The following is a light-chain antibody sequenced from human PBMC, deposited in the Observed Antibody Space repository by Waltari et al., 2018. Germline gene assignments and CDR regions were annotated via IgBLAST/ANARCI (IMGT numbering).Light chain of an antibody. V-gene: IGKV1-39*01. CDR2: AAS. Sequence: DIQMTQSPSSLSASVGDRVTIPCRASQSISSYLNWYQQKPGKAPKLLIYAASSLTSGVPSRFSGSGSGTDFTLTISSLQPEDFATYYCQQSYSTPLTFGGGTKVEIK. CDR3: QQSYSTPLT. J-gene: IGKJ4*01. CDR1: QSISSY.